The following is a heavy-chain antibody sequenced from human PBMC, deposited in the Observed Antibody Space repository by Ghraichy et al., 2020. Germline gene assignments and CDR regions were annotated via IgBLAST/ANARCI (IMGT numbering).Heavy chain of an antibody. CDR1: GFTFSSYA. V-gene: IGHV3-30-3*01. J-gene: IGHJ4*02. CDR3: ATSGGELEDLDY. CDR2: ISYDGSNK. D-gene: IGHD1-1*01. Sequence: GGSLRLSCAASGFTFSSYAMHWVRQAPGKGLEWVAVISYDGSNKYYADSVKGRFTISRDNSKNTLYLQMNSLRAEDTAVYYCATSGGELEDLDYWGQGTLVTVSS.